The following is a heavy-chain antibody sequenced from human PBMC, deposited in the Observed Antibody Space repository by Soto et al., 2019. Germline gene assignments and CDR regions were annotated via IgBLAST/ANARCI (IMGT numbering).Heavy chain of an antibody. CDR3: AKNSFSGSKRILDS. Sequence: QVQLVESGGGVVQPGRSLRLSCAASGFRDGFPFSDYDMHWVRQAPGKGLEWVALISFDGSTKYYLDSVEGRFTISRDNSRDTLFLQMDSLRPEDTAVYYCAKNSFSGSKRILDSWGQGTLVTVSS. J-gene: IGHJ4*02. V-gene: IGHV3-30*18. CDR2: ISFDGSTK. CDR1: GFRDGFPFSDYD. D-gene: IGHD1-26*01.